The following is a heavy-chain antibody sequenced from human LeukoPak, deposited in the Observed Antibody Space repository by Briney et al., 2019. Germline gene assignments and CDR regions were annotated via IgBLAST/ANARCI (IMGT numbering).Heavy chain of an antibody. CDR2: INPNSGGT. D-gene: IGHD6-13*01. CDR3: VSSSWDGDFDY. CDR1: GYTFSSYD. J-gene: IGHJ4*02. V-gene: IGHV1-2*02. Sequence: GASVKVSCKASGYTFSSYDINWVRQATGQGLEWMGWINPNSGGTNYAQKFQGRVTMTRDTSISTAYMELSRLRSDDTAVYYCVSSSWDGDFDYWGQGTLVTVSS.